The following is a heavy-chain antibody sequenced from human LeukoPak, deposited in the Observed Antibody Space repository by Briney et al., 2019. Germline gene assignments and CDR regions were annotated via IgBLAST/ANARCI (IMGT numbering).Heavy chain of an antibody. V-gene: IGHV4-34*01. CDR1: GGSFSGYY. Sequence: SETLSLTCAVYGGSFSGYYWSWIRQPPGKGLEWIGEINHSGSTNYNPSLKSRVTISVDTSKNQFSLKLSSVTAADTAVYYCARGRYSGSFFDYWGQGTMVTVSS. J-gene: IGHJ4*02. D-gene: IGHD1-26*01. CDR3: ARGRYSGSFFDY. CDR2: INHSGST.